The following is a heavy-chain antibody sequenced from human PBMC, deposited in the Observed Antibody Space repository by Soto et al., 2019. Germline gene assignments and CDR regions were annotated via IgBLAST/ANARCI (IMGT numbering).Heavy chain of an antibody. CDR3: AKGDYYDSSGYYPLAFDY. V-gene: IGHV1-46*01. Sequence: ASVKVSCKTSGYKFSDYYIHWVRQAPGQGLEWMGVIYPGGGGPTSAQKFQGRLTMTSDTSTSTVYMNLSGLKSEDTAVYYCAKGDYYDSSGYYPLAFDYWGQGTLVTVSS. J-gene: IGHJ4*02. D-gene: IGHD3-22*01. CDR2: IYPGGGGP. CDR1: GYKFSDYY.